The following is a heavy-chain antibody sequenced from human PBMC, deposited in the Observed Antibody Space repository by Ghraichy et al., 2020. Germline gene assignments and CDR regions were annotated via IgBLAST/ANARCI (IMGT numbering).Heavy chain of an antibody. CDR1: GGSFSGYY. Sequence: SETLSLTCAVYGGSFSGYYWSWIRQPPGKGLEWIGEINHSGSTNYNPSLKSRVTISVDTSKNQFSLKLSSVTAADTAVYYCARGKRGYYYYMDVWGKGTTVTVSS. CDR2: INHSGST. D-gene: IGHD3-10*01. V-gene: IGHV4-34*01. CDR3: ARGKRGYYYYMDV. J-gene: IGHJ6*03.